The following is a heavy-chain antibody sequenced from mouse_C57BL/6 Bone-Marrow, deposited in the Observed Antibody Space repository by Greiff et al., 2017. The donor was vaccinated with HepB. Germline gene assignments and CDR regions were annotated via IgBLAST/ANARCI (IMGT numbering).Heavy chain of an antibody. J-gene: IGHJ2*01. CDR3: ASDSSGYYYFDY. CDR2: IWSGGST. V-gene: IGHV2-4*01. CDR1: GFSLTSYG. D-gene: IGHD3-2*02. Sequence: VKLVESGPGLVQPSQSLSITCTVSGFSLTSYGVHWVRQPPGKGLEWLGVIWSGGSTDYNAAFISRLSISKDNSNSLDFFKMNSLQADDTAIYYCASDSSGYYYFDYWGQGTTLTVSS.